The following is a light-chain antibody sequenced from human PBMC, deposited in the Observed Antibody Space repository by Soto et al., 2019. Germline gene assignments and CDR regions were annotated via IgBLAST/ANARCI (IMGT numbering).Light chain of an antibody. CDR3: QQYSGLPMT. J-gene: IGKJ5*01. V-gene: IGKV3-20*01. Sequence: EIVLTQSPGTLSLSPGQTATLSCRASQTVNSNYLAWCQQKPGQAPRLLIYGASRRATGIPDRFSGSGSGTDFTLTITRLEPEDFAVYFCQQYSGLPMTFGQGTRLEIK. CDR2: GAS. CDR1: QTVNSNY.